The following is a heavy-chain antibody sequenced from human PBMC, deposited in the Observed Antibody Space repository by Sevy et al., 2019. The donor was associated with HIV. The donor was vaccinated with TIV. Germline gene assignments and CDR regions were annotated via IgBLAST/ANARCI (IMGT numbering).Heavy chain of an antibody. CDR3: ARGSADTFIVVAGSFGMDV. CDR1: GYTFTGYY. D-gene: IGHD6-19*01. Sequence: APVKVSCKASGYTFTGYYMHWVRQAPGQGLEWMGWINPNSGGTNYAQKFQGRVTMTRDTSISTAYMELSRLRSDDTAVYYCARGSADTFIVVAGSFGMDVWGQGTTVTVSS. J-gene: IGHJ6*02. CDR2: INPNSGGT. V-gene: IGHV1-2*02.